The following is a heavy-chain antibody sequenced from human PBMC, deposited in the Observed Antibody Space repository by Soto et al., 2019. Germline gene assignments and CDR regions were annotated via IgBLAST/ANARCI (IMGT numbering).Heavy chain of an antibody. CDR2: ISYDGSNK. CDR1: GFTFSSYA. CDR3: AREGAADSSSWFSFY. D-gene: IGHD6-13*01. Sequence: GGSLRLSCAASGFTFSSYAMHWVRQAPGKGLEWVAVISYDGSNKYYADSVKGRFTISRDNSKNTRYLQMNSLRAEDTAVYYCAREGAADSSSWFSFYWGQGTLVTVSS. V-gene: IGHV3-30-3*01. J-gene: IGHJ4*02.